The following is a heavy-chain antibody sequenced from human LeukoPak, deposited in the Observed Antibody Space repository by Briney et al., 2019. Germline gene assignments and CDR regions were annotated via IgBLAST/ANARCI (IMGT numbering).Heavy chain of an antibody. V-gene: IGHV3-30*02. Sequence: GGSLRLSCAASGFTFSSYGMHWVRQAPGKGLEWVAFIRYDGSNKYYADSVKGRFTISRDNSKNTLYLQMNSLRAEDTAVYYCARDRGLAYYYGSGSPYYYYYMDVWGKGTTVTVSS. CDR2: IRYDGSNK. CDR1: GFTFSSYG. CDR3: ARDRGLAYYYGSGSPYYYYYMDV. J-gene: IGHJ6*03. D-gene: IGHD3-10*01.